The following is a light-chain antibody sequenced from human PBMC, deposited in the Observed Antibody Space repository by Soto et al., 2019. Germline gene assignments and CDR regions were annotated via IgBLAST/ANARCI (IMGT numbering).Light chain of an antibody. CDR3: QQYNSYSWT. Sequence: DIQMTQFPSTLSASVGDRVTITCRASQSISSWLAWYQQKPGKAPKLLTYDASSLESGVPSRFSGSASGTEFTLTISSLQPDDFATYYCQQYNSYSWTFGQGTKVEIK. V-gene: IGKV1-5*01. CDR2: DAS. J-gene: IGKJ1*01. CDR1: QSISSW.